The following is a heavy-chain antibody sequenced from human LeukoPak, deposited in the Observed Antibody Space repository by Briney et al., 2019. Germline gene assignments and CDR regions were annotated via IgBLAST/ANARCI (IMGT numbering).Heavy chain of an antibody. V-gene: IGHV3-7*01. Sequence: PGRSLRLSCAASGFTFSDYYMSWIRQAPGKGLEWVANIKQDGSNVEYLDSVKGRFTISRDNAKSSLYLQMNTLRVEDTAVYYCVAGSGWLGETWGRGTLVTVSS. CDR1: GFTFSDYY. J-gene: IGHJ5*02. D-gene: IGHD6-19*01. CDR2: IKQDGSNV. CDR3: VAGSGWLGET.